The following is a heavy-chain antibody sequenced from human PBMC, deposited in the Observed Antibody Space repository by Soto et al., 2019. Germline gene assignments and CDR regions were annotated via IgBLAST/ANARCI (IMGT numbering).Heavy chain of an antibody. CDR2: ISGSGGST. D-gene: IGHD6-6*01. CDR3: ARDRILHSSSSGYYYYMDV. Sequence: GGSLRLSCAASGFTFSSYAMSWVRQAPGKGLEWVSAISGSGGSTYYADSVKGRFTISRDNSKNTLYLQMNSLRAEDTAVYYCARDRILHSSSSGYYYYMDVWGKGTTVTVSS. CDR1: GFTFSSYA. V-gene: IGHV3-23*01. J-gene: IGHJ6*03.